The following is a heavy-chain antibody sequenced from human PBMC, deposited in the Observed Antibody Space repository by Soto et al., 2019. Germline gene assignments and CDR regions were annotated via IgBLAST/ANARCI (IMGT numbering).Heavy chain of an antibody. CDR3: AKALSDRSPGWFDP. CDR1: GVSFSSYA. J-gene: IGHJ5*02. D-gene: IGHD3-16*01. CDR2: ISGRGGST. Sequence: GGSLRLSCAASGVSFSSYARSWVRHAPGKGLEWGSGISGRGGSTYYADSVKGRFTISIDNYKNTQHRQMKRLRAEDTALYSCAKALSDRSPGWFDPCGQGTLVTV. V-gene: IGHV3-23*01.